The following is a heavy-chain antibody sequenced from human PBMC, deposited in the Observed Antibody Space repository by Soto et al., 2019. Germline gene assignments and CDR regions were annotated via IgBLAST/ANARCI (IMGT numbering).Heavy chain of an antibody. J-gene: IGHJ5*02. Sequence: GGSLRLSCAASGFTFSSYAMHWVRQAPGKGLEWVAVISYDGSNKYYADSVKGRFTISRDNSKNTLYLQMNSLRAEDTAVYYCAREGISGWYSWFDPWGQGTLVTVSS. D-gene: IGHD6-19*01. V-gene: IGHV3-30-3*01. CDR2: ISYDGSNK. CDR3: AREGISGWYSWFDP. CDR1: GFTFSSYA.